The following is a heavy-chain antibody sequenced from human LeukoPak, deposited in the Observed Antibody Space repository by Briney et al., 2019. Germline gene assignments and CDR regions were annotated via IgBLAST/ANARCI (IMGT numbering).Heavy chain of an antibody. J-gene: IGHJ3*02. CDR1: GGSISSGDYY. CDR3: ARVVVAATGLNDAFDI. CDR2: IYYSGST. Sequence: SETLSLTCTVSGGSISSGDYYWSWIRQPPGKGLEWIGYIYYSGSTYYNPSLKSRVTISVDTSKNQFSLKLSSVTAADTAVYYCARVVVAATGLNDAFDIWGQGTTVTVSS. D-gene: IGHD2-15*01. V-gene: IGHV4-30-4*01.